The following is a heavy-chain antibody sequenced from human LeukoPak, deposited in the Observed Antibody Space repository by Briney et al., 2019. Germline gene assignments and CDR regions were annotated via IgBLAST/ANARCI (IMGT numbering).Heavy chain of an antibody. J-gene: IGHJ4*02. D-gene: IGHD3-22*01. Sequence: LSLTCAVYGGSFSGYYWSWIRQPPGKGLEWVAVISYDGSNKYYADSVKGRFTISRDNSKNTLYLQMNSLRAEDTAVYYCAKDRITMIVAGYFDYWGQGTLVTVSS. CDR3: AKDRITMIVAGYFDY. CDR1: GGSFSGYY. V-gene: IGHV3-30*18. CDR2: ISYDGSNK.